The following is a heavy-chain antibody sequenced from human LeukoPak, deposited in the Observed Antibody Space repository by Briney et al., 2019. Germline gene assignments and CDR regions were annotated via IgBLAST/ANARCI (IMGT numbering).Heavy chain of an antibody. D-gene: IGHD7-27*01. CDR1: GFTFSNFG. CDR2: ISYDGSNK. J-gene: IGHJ4*02. V-gene: IGHV3-33*05. CDR3: ARDKLTGDSHFDS. Sequence: GGSLRLSCAASGFTFSNFGMHWVRQAPGKGLEWVAVISYDGSNKYYADSVKGRFTISRDNAKNSLYLQMNSLRAEDTAVYYCARDKLTGDSHFDSWGQGSLVTVSS.